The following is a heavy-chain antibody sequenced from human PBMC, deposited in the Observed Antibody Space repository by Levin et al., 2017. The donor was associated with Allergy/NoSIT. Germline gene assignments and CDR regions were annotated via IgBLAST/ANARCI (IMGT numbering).Heavy chain of an antibody. J-gene: IGHJ4*02. CDR2: ISYDGSNK. V-gene: IGHV3-30-3*01. CDR1: GFTFSSYA. D-gene: IGHD2-15*01. Sequence: GGSLRLSCAASGFTFSSYAMHWVRQAPGKGLEWVAVISYDGSNKYYADSVKGRFTISRDNSKNTLYLQMNSLRAEDTAVYYCVRYCSGGSCYAIDYWGQGTLVTVSS. CDR3: VRYCSGGSCYAIDY.